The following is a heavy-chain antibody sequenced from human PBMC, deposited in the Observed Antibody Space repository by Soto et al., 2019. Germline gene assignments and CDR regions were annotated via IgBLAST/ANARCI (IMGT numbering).Heavy chain of an antibody. Sequence: PGGSLRLSCAASGFTFDDYAMHWVRQAPGKGLEWVSGISWNSGSIGYADSVKGRFTISRDNAKNSLYLQMNSLRAEDTALYYCAKEDAEFPGSYRYYFDYWGQGTLVTVSS. V-gene: IGHV3-9*01. J-gene: IGHJ4*02. CDR2: ISWNSGSI. D-gene: IGHD3-10*01. CDR1: GFTFDDYA. CDR3: AKEDAEFPGSYRYYFDY.